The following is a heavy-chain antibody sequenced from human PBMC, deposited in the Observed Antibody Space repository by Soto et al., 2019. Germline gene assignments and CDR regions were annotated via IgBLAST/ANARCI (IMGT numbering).Heavy chain of an antibody. CDR3: AKEVDSPY. CDR2: ISYDGSNK. D-gene: IGHD3-3*01. V-gene: IGHV3-30*18. CDR1: GFTFSSYG. Sequence: GGSLRLSCAASGFTFSSYGMHWVRQAPGKGLEWVAVISYDGSNKYYADSVKGRFTISRDNSKNTLYLQMNSLRAEDTAVYYCAKEVDSPYWGQGTLVTVSS. J-gene: IGHJ4*02.